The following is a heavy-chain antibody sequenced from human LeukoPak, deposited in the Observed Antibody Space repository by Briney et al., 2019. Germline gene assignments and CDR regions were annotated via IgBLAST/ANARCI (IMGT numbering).Heavy chain of an antibody. V-gene: IGHV3-53*01. CDR1: GFTVSSNY. Sequence: GGSLRLSCAASGFTVSSNYMSWVRQAPGKGLEWVSIIYSAGSTYYAYSVRGRFTISRDSSKNTVCLQMSSLRVEDTAVYYCASGEVGVRRFYSDPFHYWGQGTLVTVSP. CDR2: IYSAGST. J-gene: IGHJ4*02. CDR3: ASGEVGVRRFYSDPFHY. D-gene: IGHD2-15*01.